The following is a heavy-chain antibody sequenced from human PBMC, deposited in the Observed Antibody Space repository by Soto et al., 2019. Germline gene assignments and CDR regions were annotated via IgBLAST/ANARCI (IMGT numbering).Heavy chain of an antibody. Sequence: GESLKISCTASGFTFGDYAMSWVRQAPGKGLEWVGFIRSKAYGGTTEYAASVKGRFTISRDDSKSIAYLQMNSLKTEDTAVYYCTRDLGSSSWYSAFDIWGQGTMVTVSS. V-gene: IGHV3-49*04. CDR1: GFTFGDYA. D-gene: IGHD6-13*01. CDR2: IRSKAYGGTT. CDR3: TRDLGSSSWYSAFDI. J-gene: IGHJ3*02.